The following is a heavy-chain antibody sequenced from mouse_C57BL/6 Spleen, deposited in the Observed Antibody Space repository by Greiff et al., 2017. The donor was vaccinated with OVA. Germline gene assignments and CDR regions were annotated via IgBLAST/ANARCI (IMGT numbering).Heavy chain of an antibody. V-gene: IGHV1-26*01. Sequence: EVQLQQSGPELVKPGASVKISCKASGYTFTDYYMNWVKQSHGKSLEWIGDINPNNGGTSYNQKFKGKATLTVDKSSSTAYMELRSLTSEDSAVYYCAREEDYDGRYYAMDYWGQGTSVTVSS. J-gene: IGHJ4*01. CDR3: AREEDYDGRYYAMDY. CDR1: GYTFTDYY. CDR2: INPNNGGT. D-gene: IGHD2-4*01.